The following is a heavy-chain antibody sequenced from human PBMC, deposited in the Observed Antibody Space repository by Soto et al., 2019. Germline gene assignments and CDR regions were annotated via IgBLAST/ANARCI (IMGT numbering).Heavy chain of an antibody. Sequence: ASVKVSCKASGYTFTGYYMHWVRQAPGQGLEWMGWINPNSGGTNYAQKFQGWVTMTRDTSISTAYMELNSLRAEDTAMYYCARMGRSGMGAAGGGWVKWGQGTLVTVS. V-gene: IGHV1-2*04. D-gene: IGHD1-26*01. CDR3: ARMGRSGMGAAGGGWVK. CDR1: GYTFTGYY. J-gene: IGHJ4*02. CDR2: INPNSGGT.